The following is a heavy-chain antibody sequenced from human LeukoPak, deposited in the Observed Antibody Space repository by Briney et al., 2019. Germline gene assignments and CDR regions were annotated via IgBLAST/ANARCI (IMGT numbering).Heavy chain of an antibody. CDR2: ISSSSSYI. V-gene: IGHV3-21*01. CDR1: GFTFSSYS. Sequence: GGSLRLSCAASGFTFSSYSMNWVRQAPGKGLEWVSSISSSSSYIYYADSVKGRFTISRDNAKNSLYLQMNSLRAEDTAVYYCARDFRRDGYNFGLRAPKGGYWGRGTLVTVSS. J-gene: IGHJ4*02. D-gene: IGHD5-24*01. CDR3: ARDFRRDGYNFGLRAPKGGY.